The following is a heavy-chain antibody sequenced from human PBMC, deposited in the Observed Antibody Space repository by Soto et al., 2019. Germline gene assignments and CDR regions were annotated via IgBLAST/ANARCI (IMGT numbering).Heavy chain of an antibody. J-gene: IGHJ3*02. CDR1: GYTFTSHD. CDR3: TRGTEKEYWVTAYVFDI. Sequence: QVQLVQSGAAVKKPGASVKVSCMASGYTFTSHDINWVRQAAGQGLEWMGWMNPDSGDAGFAQKFKGRVTMTRNTSITPTYMELDSLRSDDTAVYYCTRGTEKEYWVTAYVFDILGQGTVVTVSS. D-gene: IGHD2-21*02. V-gene: IGHV1-8*01. CDR2: MNPDSGDA.